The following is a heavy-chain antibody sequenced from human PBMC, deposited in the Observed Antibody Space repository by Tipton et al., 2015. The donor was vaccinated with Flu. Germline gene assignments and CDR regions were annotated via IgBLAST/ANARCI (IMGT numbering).Heavy chain of an antibody. CDR2: IRSEGYGGTA. J-gene: IGHJ4*02. V-gene: IGHV3-49*01. D-gene: IGHD2-2*01. CDR1: GFSLGDHP. Sequence: SLRLSCRVSGFSLGDHPMNWFRQTPGKGLEWVGFIRSEGYGGTAEYTASVKGRFTISRDDSRGIVYLQMNSLKTEDTAVYYCTRGMGVVVPAASDYWGQGTLVTVSS. CDR3: TRGMGVVVPAASDY.